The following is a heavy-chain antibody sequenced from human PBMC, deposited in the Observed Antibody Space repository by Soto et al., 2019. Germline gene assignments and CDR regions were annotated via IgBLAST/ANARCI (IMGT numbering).Heavy chain of an antibody. CDR1: GFTFTSYA. Sequence: EVQLLESGGGLVQPGGSLRLSCETSGFTFTSYAMSWVRQAPGGGLEWIAGISGTGGSTYYADSVKGRFTISRDNSRNKLYLQLTSVRADDTAVYYCARDRYANCWYYFDSWGQGTLVPVSS. CDR2: ISGTGGST. V-gene: IGHV3-23*01. D-gene: IGHD2-2*01. CDR3: ARDRYANCWYYFDS. J-gene: IGHJ4*02.